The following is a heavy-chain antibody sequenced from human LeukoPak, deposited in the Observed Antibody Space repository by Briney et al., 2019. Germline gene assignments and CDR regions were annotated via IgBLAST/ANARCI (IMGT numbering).Heavy chain of an antibody. CDR2: ISNGDRTT. V-gene: IGHV3-48*03. CDR1: GFIFSSYE. Sequence: GGSLRLSCAASGFIFSSYEMNWVRQAPGKGLEWVSYISNGDRTTKYADSVEGRFTISRDNAQNSLFLQMNSLTAEDTAVYYCARVGYSSSWHSGSAFDIWGQGTMVIVSS. J-gene: IGHJ3*02. CDR3: ARVGYSSSWHSGSAFDI. D-gene: IGHD6-13*01.